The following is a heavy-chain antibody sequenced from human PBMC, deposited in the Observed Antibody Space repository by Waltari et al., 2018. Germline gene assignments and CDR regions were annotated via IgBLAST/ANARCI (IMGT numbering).Heavy chain of an antibody. V-gene: IGHV4-34*01. CDR3: ARGPSLYSSSSAGIRNWFDP. CDR2: INHSGST. D-gene: IGHD6-13*01. Sequence: QVQLQQWGAGLLKPSETLSLTCAVYGGSFSGYYWSWIRPPPGNGLEWIGEINHSGSTNYNPSLKSRVTISVDTSKNQFSLKLSSVTAADTAVYYCARGPSLYSSSSAGIRNWFDPWGQGTLVTVSS. CDR1: GGSFSGYY. J-gene: IGHJ5*02.